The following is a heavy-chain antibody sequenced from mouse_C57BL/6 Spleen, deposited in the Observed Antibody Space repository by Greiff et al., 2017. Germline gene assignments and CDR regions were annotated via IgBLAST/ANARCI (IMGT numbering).Heavy chain of an antibody. D-gene: IGHD2-4*01. CDR3: ARRDIYYDYLFDY. J-gene: IGHJ2*01. CDR2: IYPGDGDT. CDR1: GYAFSSSW. V-gene: IGHV1-82*01. Sequence: VQLQQSGPELVKPGASVKISCKASGYAFSSSWMNWVKQRPGKGLEWIGRIYPGDGDTNYNGKFKGKATLTADKSSSTAYMQLSSLTSEDSAVYFCARRDIYYDYLFDYWGQGTTLTVSS.